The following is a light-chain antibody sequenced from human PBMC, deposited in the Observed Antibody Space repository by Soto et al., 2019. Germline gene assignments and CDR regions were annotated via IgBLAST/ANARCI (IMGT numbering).Light chain of an antibody. CDR1: QSISSW. J-gene: IGKJ2*01. V-gene: IGKV1-5*03. CDR3: QQYTSYLYT. CDR2: KAS. Sequence: DIQLTQSPSTLSASVGDRVTITCRASQSISSWLAWYQQKPGKAPKLLSYKASNLESGVPSRFSGSGSGTEFTLTISSLQPDDFATYYCQQYTSYLYTFGQGTNLEIK.